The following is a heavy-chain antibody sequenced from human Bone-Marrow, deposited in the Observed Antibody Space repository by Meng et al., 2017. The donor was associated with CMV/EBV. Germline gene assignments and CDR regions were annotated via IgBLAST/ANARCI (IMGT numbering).Heavy chain of an antibody. V-gene: IGHV3-21*01. CDR1: GFTFSSYS. J-gene: IGHJ4*02. D-gene: IGHD3-16*02. Sequence: LSLTCAASGFTFSSYSMNWVRQAPGKGLEWVSSISSSSSYIYYADSVKGRFTISRDNAKNSLYLQMNSLRAEDTAVYYCASVDYVWGSYRYTASTSDYWGQGTLVTVPS. CDR2: ISSSSSYI. CDR3: ASVDYVWGSYRYTASTSDY.